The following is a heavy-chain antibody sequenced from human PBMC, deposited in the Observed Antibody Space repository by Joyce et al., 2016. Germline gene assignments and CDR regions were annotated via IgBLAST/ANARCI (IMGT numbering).Heavy chain of an antibody. CDR3: ARRMPDSTGPDY. CDR2: IYPGDPDT. CDR1: GYSFSTDW. D-gene: IGHD3-22*01. V-gene: IGHV5-51*01. Sequence: EVQLLQSGAEVKKPGESLTISCKGSGYSFSTDWIGWVRQMPGGGLEWMGIIYPGDPDTKYSPSFQGQVAISADKSINTAYLQWTSLRASDTAIYYCARRMPDSTGPDYWGQGTLVTVSS. J-gene: IGHJ4*02.